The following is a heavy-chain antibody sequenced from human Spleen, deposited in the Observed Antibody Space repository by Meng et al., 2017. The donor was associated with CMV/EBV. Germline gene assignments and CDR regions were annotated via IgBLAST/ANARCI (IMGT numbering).Heavy chain of an antibody. V-gene: IGHV3-74*01. CDR3: QRAQGQD. Sequence: GGSLRLSCAASGFSFSNYWMHWVRQAPGKGLEWVSRINFDGAMTTYADSVEGRFTVSRDNAKNSLYLQMNSLRTEDTAVYYCQRAQGQDWGQGTLVTVSS. CDR2: INFDGAMT. CDR1: GFSFSNYW. J-gene: IGHJ4*02.